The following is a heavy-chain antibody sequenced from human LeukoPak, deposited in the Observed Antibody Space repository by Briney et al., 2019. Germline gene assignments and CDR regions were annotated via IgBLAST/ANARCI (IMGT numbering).Heavy chain of an antibody. CDR3: ARGDYGGDYFDY. CDR1: GFTFSSSG. Sequence: GGSLRLSCAASGFTFSSSGMHWVRQAPGKGLEWVAVIRYDESNKYYADSVRGRFSISRDNSKNTLYLQMNSLRAEDTAVYYCARGDYGGDYFDYWGQGTLVTVSS. J-gene: IGHJ4*02. V-gene: IGHV3-33*01. CDR2: IRYDESNK. D-gene: IGHD4-23*01.